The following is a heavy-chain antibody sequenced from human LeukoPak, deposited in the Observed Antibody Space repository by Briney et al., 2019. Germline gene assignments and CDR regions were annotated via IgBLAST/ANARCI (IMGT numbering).Heavy chain of an antibody. V-gene: IGHV4-4*02. J-gene: IGHJ4*02. CDR3: ARVRYSEGKCNFFDY. Sequence: SETLSLTCSVSGASITNSDWWTWVRQPPGEGLEWIGEIYHGGTTKYNPSLKSRVTISVDKSKNQFSLKLSSVSAADTAVYYCARVRYSEGKCNFFDYWGQGTLVTVSS. CDR1: GASITNSDW. D-gene: IGHD3-16*02. CDR2: IYHGGTT.